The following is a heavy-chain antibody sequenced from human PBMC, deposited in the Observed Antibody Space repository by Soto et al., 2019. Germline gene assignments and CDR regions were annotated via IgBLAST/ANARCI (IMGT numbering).Heavy chain of an antibody. V-gene: IGHV4-31*03. D-gene: IGHD3-16*01. CDR2: IYYSGST. CDR1: GGSISSGGYY. CDR3: AAEFGGNPALDY. Sequence: SETLSLTCTVSGGSISSGGYYWSWIRQHPGKGLEWIGYIYYSGSTYYNPSLKSRVTISVDTSKNQFSLKLSSVTAADTAVYDGAAEFGGNPALDYGGKGTLFTVP. J-gene: IGHJ4*02.